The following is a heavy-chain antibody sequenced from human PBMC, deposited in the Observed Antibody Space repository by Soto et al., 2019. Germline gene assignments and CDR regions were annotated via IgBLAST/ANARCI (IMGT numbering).Heavy chain of an antibody. J-gene: IGHJ4*02. V-gene: IGHV3-33*01. CDR3: ARVDCSSTGANGFGY. CDR1: GFTFSNFG. CDR2: IWYDGSNK. D-gene: IGHD2-21*02. Sequence: PGGSLRLSCAASGFTFSNFGMHWVRQAPGKGLEWVALIWYDGSNKYYADSVKGRFTISRDNSKNTLYLQMDSLRAEDTAMYYCARVDCSSTGANGFGYWGQGALVTVSS.